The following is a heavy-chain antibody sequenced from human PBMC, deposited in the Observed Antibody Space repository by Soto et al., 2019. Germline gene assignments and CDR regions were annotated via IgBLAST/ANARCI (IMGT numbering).Heavy chain of an antibody. V-gene: IGHV3-21*01. D-gene: IGHD6-13*01. Sequence: EVQLVESGGGLVKPGGSLRLSCAASGFTFSSYSMNWVRQAPGKGLEWVSSISSSSSYIYYADSVKGRFTISRDNAKNSLYLQMNSLRAEDTAVYYCAGYSRCSWTGAFDIWGQGTMVTVSS. CDR2: ISSSSSYI. CDR1: GFTFSSYS. CDR3: AGYSRCSWTGAFDI. J-gene: IGHJ3*02.